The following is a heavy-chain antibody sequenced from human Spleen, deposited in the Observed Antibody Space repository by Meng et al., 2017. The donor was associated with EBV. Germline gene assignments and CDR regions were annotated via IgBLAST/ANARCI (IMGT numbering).Heavy chain of an antibody. D-gene: IGHD6-13*01. CDR3: ASGSSWYYFDF. Sequence: EVQLVESGGALVQPGGSLRLSCAASGFSFNTYWMHWVRQVPGKGLVWVARINSDGTYTNYADSVKGRFTISRDSLRMNSLRAEDTAVYYCASGSSWYYFDFWGQGTLVTVSS. CDR2: INSDGTYT. CDR1: GFSFNTYW. J-gene: IGHJ4*02. V-gene: IGHV3-74*02.